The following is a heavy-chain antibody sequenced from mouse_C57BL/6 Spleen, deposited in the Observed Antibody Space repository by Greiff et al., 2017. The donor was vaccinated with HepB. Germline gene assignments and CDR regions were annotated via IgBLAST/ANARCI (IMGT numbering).Heavy chain of an antibody. J-gene: IGHJ4*01. Sequence: VQLQESGAELVRPGPSVKVSCKASGYAFTNYLIEWVKQRPGQGLEWIGVINPGSGGTNYNEKFKGKATLTADKSSSTAYMQLSSLTSEDSAVYFCARELVRYYAMDYWGQGTSVTVSS. CDR1: GYAFTNYL. CDR2: INPGSGGT. CDR3: ARELVRYYAMDY. D-gene: IGHD4-1*01. V-gene: IGHV1-54*01.